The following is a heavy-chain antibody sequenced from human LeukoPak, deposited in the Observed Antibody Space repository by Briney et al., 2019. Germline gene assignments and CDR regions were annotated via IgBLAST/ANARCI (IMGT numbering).Heavy chain of an antibody. CDR1: SGSISIFY. CDR2: IYHSGST. D-gene: IGHD7-27*01. V-gene: IGHV4-59*12. J-gene: IGHJ5*02. CDR3: ARAVTGDHLNWFDP. Sequence: SETLSLTCTVSSGSISIFYWSWIRQPPRKGLEWIGYIYHSGSTNYNPSLKSRVTISLDTSKNQFSLKLSSVTAADTAVYYCARAVTGDHLNWFDPWGQGTLVTVSS.